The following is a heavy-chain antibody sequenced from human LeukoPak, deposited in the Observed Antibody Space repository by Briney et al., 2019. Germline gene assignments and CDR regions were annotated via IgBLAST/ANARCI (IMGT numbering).Heavy chain of an antibody. V-gene: IGHV4-30-2*01. D-gene: IGHD2-2*01. CDR2: IYHSGST. CDR3: ARADCSSTSCLFDY. Sequence: SETLSLTCAVSGGSISSGGYSWSWIRQPPGKGLEWIGYIYHSGSTYYNPSIKSRVTISVDRSRNQCSLKLSSVPAADTAVYCCARADCSSTSCLFDYWGQGTLVTVSS. J-gene: IGHJ4*02. CDR1: GGSISSGGYS.